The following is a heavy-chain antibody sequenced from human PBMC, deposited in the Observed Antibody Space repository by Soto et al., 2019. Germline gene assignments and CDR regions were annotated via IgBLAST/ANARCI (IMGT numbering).Heavy chain of an antibody. CDR2: ISPYNGDT. V-gene: IGHV1-18*01. D-gene: IGHD7-27*01. CDR3: ARNGDSNWGMYWYFDL. Sequence: QAQLMQSGTEVRKPGASVNVSCKASGYTFTGYGVNWLRQAPGQGLEWMGWISPYNGDTKYAQKFQGRVTMTRDTSTSTVYMELRSLRSDDPAVYYCARNGDSNWGMYWYFDLWGRGALVTVSS. J-gene: IGHJ2*01. CDR1: GYTFTGYG.